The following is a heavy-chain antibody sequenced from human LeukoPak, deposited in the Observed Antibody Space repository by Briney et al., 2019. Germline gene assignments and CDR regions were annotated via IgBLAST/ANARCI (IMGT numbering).Heavy chain of an antibody. J-gene: IGHJ5*02. D-gene: IGHD2-21*01. CDR1: GGSISSSSYY. CDR2: IYYSGST. Sequence: SETLSLTCTVSGGSISSSSYYWGWIRQPPGKGLEWIGNIYYSGSTYYNPSLKSRVTISVDTSKNQFSLKLSSVTAADTAVYYCARRDYSRTAFDPWGQGTLVTVSS. V-gene: IGHV4-39*01. CDR3: ARRDYSRTAFDP.